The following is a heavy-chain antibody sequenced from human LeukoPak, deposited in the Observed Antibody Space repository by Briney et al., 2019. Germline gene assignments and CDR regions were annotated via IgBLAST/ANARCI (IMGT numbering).Heavy chain of an antibody. D-gene: IGHD3-22*01. CDR2: ISGSGGST. Sequence: GGSLRLSCVVSGFTFSSYAMSWVRQAPGKGLEWVSGISGSGGSTYYADSVKGRFTISRDNSKNTLYLQMNSLRAEDTAVYYCARGTTHPYYYDSSGLDYWGQGTLVTVSS. CDR1: GFTFSSYA. V-gene: IGHV3-23*01. J-gene: IGHJ4*02. CDR3: ARGTTHPYYYDSSGLDY.